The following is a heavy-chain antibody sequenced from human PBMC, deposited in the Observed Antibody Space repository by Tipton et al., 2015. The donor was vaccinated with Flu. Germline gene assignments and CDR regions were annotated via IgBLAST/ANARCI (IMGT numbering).Heavy chain of an antibody. CDR2: IYSGGST. Sequence: VQLVQSGGGLIQPGGSLRLSCAASGFTVSSNYMSWVRQAPGKGLEWVSVIYSGGSTYYADSVKGRFTISRDNSKNTLYLQMNSLRAEDTAVYYCAREPLGAHDYGDHWGQGTLVTVSS. J-gene: IGHJ4*02. V-gene: IGHV3-53*01. CDR1: GFTVSSNY. CDR3: AREPLGAHDYGDH.